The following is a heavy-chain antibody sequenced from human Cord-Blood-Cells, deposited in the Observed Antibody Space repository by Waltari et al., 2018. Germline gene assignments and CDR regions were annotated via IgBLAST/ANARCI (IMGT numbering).Heavy chain of an antibody. D-gene: IGHD2-15*01. CDR2: INPNSGGT. V-gene: IGHV1-2*04. CDR3: ARDYCSGGSCYAFDI. Sequence: QVQLVQSGAEVKKPGASVKVSCTASGYTFTGYYMHWVRQAPGQGLEWMGWINPNSGGTNYAQKFQGWVTMTRDTSISTAYMELSRLRSDDTAVYYCARDYCSGGSCYAFDIWGQGTMVTVSS. CDR1: GYTFTGYY. J-gene: IGHJ3*02.